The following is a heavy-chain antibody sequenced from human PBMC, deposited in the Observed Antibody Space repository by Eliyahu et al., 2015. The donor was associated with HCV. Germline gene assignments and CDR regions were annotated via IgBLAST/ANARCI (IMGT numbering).Heavy chain of an antibody. CDR1: GFPFSSNY. CDR2: XYSGGST. V-gene: IGHV3-66*02. J-gene: IGHJ4*02. CDR3: ATFVATIGGGYFDS. Sequence: EVQXVESGGGLXQPGGSLRLXXAAPGFPFSSNYMSWVRQAPGKGLGWVSVXYSGGSTYYADSVKGRFTISRDNSKNTVFLQMNSLRAEDTAVYYCATFVATIGGGYFDSWGQGTLVTVSS. D-gene: IGHD5-12*01.